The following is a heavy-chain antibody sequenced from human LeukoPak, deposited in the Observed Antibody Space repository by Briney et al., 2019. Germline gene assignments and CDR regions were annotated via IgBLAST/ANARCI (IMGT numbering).Heavy chain of an antibody. CDR1: GFPFSAYY. D-gene: IGHD7-27*01. V-gene: IGHV3-11*04. J-gene: IGHJ4*02. Sequence: PGGSLRLSFAASGFPFSAYYMSWLRQAPGKGLEWISHISGSGDTIYYADSVKGRFTISRDNTKNSLYLQMNSLRAEDTAVYYCARCNWGPDYWGQGTLVTVSS. CDR3: ARCNWGPDY. CDR2: ISGSGDTI.